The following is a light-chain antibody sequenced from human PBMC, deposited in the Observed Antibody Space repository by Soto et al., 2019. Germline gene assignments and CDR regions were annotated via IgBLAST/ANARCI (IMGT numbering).Light chain of an antibody. CDR2: GAS. Sequence: EIVLTQSPGTLSLSPGERVTLSCRASQSVSSGYLAWYQQKPGQAPRLVIYGASSRPTGIPDGFSGSGSGTDFTLTISRLEPEDFAVYYCQQYATSPRLTFGGGTKVEIK. V-gene: IGKV3-20*01. CDR1: QSVSSGY. CDR3: QQYATSPRLT. J-gene: IGKJ4*01.